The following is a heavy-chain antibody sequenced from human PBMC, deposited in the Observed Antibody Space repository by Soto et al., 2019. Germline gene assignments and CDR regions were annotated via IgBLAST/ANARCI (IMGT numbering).Heavy chain of an antibody. D-gene: IGHD3-9*01. CDR3: ARMRTILTGYPGHFDY. CDR1: GGSIINVGCR. V-gene: IGHV4-30-2*02. J-gene: IGHJ4*02. CDR2: MYHSGST. Sequence: TRGVCGGSIINVGCRRSRIRKTQGKGLEGSGYMYHSGSTDYNPSLKSRVTISIDRSKTQFSLKLSSVTAADTAVYYCARMRTILTGYPGHFDYWGQATLVTVSS.